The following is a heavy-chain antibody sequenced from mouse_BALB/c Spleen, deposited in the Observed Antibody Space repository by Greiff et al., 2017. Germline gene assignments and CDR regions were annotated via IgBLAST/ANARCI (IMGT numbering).Heavy chain of an antibody. CDR2: ISSGSSTI. J-gene: IGHJ2*01. V-gene: IGHV5-17*02. Sequence: EVQLVESGGGLVQPGGSRKLSCAASGFTFSSFGMHWVRQAPEKGLEWVAYISSGSSTIYYADTVKGRFTISRDNPKNTLFLQMTSLRSEDTAMYYCARGGVLRSFDYWGQGTTLTVSS. CDR3: ARGGVLRSFDY. CDR1: GFTFSSFG. D-gene: IGHD1-1*01.